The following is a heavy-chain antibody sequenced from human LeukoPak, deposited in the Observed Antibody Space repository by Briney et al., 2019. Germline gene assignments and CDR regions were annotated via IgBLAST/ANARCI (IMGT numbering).Heavy chain of an antibody. J-gene: IGHJ4*02. CDR3: ARRAAVAGFLDY. Sequence: PSETLSLTCTVSGGSISGFHWSWIRQPPGKGLEWIGYIYYSGSTNYNPSLKSRVTISVDTSKNQFSLKLRSVTAADTAVYYCARRAAVAGFLDYWGQGTLVTVSS. V-gene: IGHV4-59*08. D-gene: IGHD6-19*01. CDR1: GGSISGFH. CDR2: IYYSGST.